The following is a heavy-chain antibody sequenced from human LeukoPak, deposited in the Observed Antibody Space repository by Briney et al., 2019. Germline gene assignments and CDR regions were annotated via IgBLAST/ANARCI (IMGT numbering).Heavy chain of an antibody. CDR1: GGSISSSSYY. Sequence: SETLSLTCTVSGGSISSSSYYWGWIRQPPGKGLEWIGSIYYSGSTYYNPSLKNRVTISVDTSKNQFSLKLSSVTAAGTAVYYCARRTEYSSGWYLRGWYFDLWGRGTLVTVSS. CDR3: ARRTEYSSGWYLRGWYFDL. CDR2: IYYSGST. V-gene: IGHV4-39*01. J-gene: IGHJ2*01. D-gene: IGHD6-19*01.